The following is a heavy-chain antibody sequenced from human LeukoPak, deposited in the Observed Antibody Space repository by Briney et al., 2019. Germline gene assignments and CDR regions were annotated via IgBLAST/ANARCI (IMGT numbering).Heavy chain of an antibody. J-gene: IGHJ4*01. CDR3: ARGGGWVPEVAITYYLAT. CDR2: ISDAGNTV. Sequence: PGGSLRLSCAASGFTFTRHDMKWVRQAPGKGLEWLAYISDAGNTVYYADSVKGRFTISRDNAKHSLSLQMNSLSAEDTAVYCARGGGWVPEVAITYYLATWGHGSPVTVSS. CDR1: GFTFTRHD. D-gene: IGHD1-14*01. V-gene: IGHV3-48*03.